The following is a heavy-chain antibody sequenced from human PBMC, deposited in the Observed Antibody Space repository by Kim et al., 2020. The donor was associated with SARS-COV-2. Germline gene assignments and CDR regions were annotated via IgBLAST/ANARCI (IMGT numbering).Heavy chain of an antibody. D-gene: IGHD3-10*01. CDR3: ARSRYYGSGRAVPSRSRGYFDY. CDR1: GGSFSGYY. J-gene: IGHJ4*02. V-gene: IGHV4-34*01. Sequence: SETLSLTCAVYGGSFSGYYWSWIRQPPGKGLEWIGEINHSGSTNYNPSLKSRVTISVDTSKNQFSLKLSSVTAADMAVYYCARSRYYGSGRAVPSRSRGYFDYWGQGTLVTVSS. CDR2: INHSGST.